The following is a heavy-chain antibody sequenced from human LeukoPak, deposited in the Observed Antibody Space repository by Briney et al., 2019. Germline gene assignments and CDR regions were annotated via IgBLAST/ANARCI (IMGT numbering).Heavy chain of an antibody. Sequence: NPSETLSLTRTVSGGSISSYYWNWSRQPPGKGLEWIGYIYYTGSTNYNPSLKSRVTISVDTSKNQFSLKLTSVTAADTAVYYCASGFYARNWFDPWGQGTLVTVSS. CDR1: GGSISSYY. J-gene: IGHJ5*02. V-gene: IGHV4-59*01. CDR3: ASGFYARNWFDP. D-gene: IGHD2/OR15-2a*01. CDR2: IYYTGST.